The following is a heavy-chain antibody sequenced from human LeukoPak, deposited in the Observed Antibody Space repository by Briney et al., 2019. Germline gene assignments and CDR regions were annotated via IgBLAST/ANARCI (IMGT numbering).Heavy chain of an antibody. CDR1: GFTFSSYE. J-gene: IGHJ3*02. D-gene: IGHD3-16*01. Sequence: GGSLRLSCAASGFTFSSYELYWGRQAPGKGLEWISYISSSSTIIKYADSVRGRFTISRDDARESLYLQMSSLRADDTAIYYCGASRQYVGAFDIWGQGTLVTVSS. CDR3: GASRQYVGAFDI. V-gene: IGHV3-48*03. CDR2: ISSSSTII.